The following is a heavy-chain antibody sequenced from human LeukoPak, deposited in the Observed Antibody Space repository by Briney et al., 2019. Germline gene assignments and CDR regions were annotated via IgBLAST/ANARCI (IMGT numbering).Heavy chain of an antibody. D-gene: IGHD1-26*01. CDR3: ARDGSGSYYFDY. CDR1: GFTFGKYW. CDR2: IKLDGSEK. Sequence: GGSLRLSCVASGFTFGKYWMSWVRQAPGKGQEWVANIKLDGSEKNYVDSVKGRFTISRDNAKNSLYLQMNSLRAEDTAVYYCARDGSGSYYFDYWGQGTLVTVSS. V-gene: IGHV3-7*01. J-gene: IGHJ4*02.